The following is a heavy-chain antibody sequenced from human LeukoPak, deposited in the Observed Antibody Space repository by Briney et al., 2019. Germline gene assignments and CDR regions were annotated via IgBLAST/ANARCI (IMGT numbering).Heavy chain of an antibody. Sequence: PGGSLRLSCAASGFTFTSYSMNWVRQAPEKGLDWVSVISGSAHKIRYADSVKGRFTISSDNSENTVYLQMNNLRAEDTALYYCAGRVTGYSSGYVYWGQGTLVTVSS. D-gene: IGHD5-18*01. CDR1: GFTFTSYS. CDR2: ISGSAHKI. CDR3: AGRVTGYSSGYVY. V-gene: IGHV3-23*01. J-gene: IGHJ4*02.